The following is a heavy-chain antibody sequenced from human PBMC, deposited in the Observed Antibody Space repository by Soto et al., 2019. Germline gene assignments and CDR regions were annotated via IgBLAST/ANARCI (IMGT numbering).Heavy chain of an antibody. Sequence: GASVKVSCKASGYTFTSYAMHWLRQAPGQRLEWMGWINAGNGNTKYSQKFQGRVTITRDTSASTAYMELSSLRSEDTAVYYCARDLFLGSYYNPHDAFDIWGQGTMVTVSS. CDR1: GYTFTSYA. CDR3: ARDLFLGSYYNPHDAFDI. V-gene: IGHV1-3*01. J-gene: IGHJ3*02. D-gene: IGHD3-10*01. CDR2: INAGNGNT.